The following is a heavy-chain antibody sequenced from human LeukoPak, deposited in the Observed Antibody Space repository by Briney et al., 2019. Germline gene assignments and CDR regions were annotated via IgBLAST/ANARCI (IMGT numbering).Heavy chain of an antibody. CDR3: AIPSPYSSGWYGGSDH. CDR1: GFTFSSHA. J-gene: IGHJ4*02. D-gene: IGHD6-19*01. CDR2: LSGSGAST. V-gene: IGHV3-23*01. Sequence: GGSLRLSCAASGFTFSSHALSWVRQAPGKGLEWVSSLSGSGASTYYADSVKGRFAISRDNSKNTLYLQMNSLRDEDTAVYYCAIPSPYSSGWYGGSDHWGQGTLVTVSS.